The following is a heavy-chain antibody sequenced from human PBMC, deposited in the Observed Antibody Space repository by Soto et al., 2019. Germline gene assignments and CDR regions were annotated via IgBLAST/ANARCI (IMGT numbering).Heavy chain of an antibody. Sequence: SETLSLTCTVSGASISAFYWSWFRQPPGKGLEWIGHIYYTGSTNYNPSLKSRVTISVDTSKNQFSLNLTSVTAADTAVYYCARRRDGYTGVWFDPWGQATLVTAPS. V-gene: IGHV4-59*01. CDR3: ARRRDGYTGVWFDP. CDR2: IYYTGST. CDR1: GASISAFY. D-gene: IGHD5-12*01. J-gene: IGHJ5*02.